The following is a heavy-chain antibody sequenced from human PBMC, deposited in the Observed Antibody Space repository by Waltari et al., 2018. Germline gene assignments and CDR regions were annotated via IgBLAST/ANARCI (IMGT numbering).Heavy chain of an antibody. CDR3: GRIAFGDDGGYFQH. D-gene: IGHD4-17*01. V-gene: IGHV4-39*01. CDR2: MQYRGST. J-gene: IGHJ1*01. CDR1: GGSISTNYN. Sequence: QLQLQESGPGLVKPSETLSLTCTVSGGSISTNYNWGWIRQPPGKGLAWMGNMQYRGSTFYTPSLKRRVTISLDTSKNQFSLRLSSVGAADTAVYFCGRIAFGDDGGYFQHWGQGTLVTVSS.